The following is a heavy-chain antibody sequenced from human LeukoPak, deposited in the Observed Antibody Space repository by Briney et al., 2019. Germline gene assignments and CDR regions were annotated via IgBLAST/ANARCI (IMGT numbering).Heavy chain of an antibody. V-gene: IGHV1-2*02. CDR3: ARLAAYTSTWSWFDP. Sequence: ASVKVSCKASGYAFTGYYLHWVRQAPGQGLEWVAYINPGTGGTNYAQKFEGRVTVTRDTSITTAYMEMTRLTSDDTAVYYCARLAAYTSTWSWFDPWGQGTLVTVSS. D-gene: IGHD6-13*01. CDR1: GYAFTGYY. J-gene: IGHJ5*02. CDR2: INPGTGGT.